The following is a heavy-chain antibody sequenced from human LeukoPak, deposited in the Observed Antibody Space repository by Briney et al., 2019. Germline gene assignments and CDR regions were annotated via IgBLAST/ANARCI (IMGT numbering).Heavy chain of an antibody. D-gene: IGHD6-13*01. V-gene: IGHV3-48*01. J-gene: IGHJ1*01. CDR3: ARAWREAAAFVYFHH. CDR1: GFTFSSYS. Sequence: GGSLRLSCAASGFTFSSYSVNWVRQAPGKRLEWVSYISASSTTIYYADSVKGRFTISRDNAKNSLYLQMNSLRAEDTAVYYCARAWREAAAFVYFHHWGQGTLVTVSS. CDR2: ISASSTTI.